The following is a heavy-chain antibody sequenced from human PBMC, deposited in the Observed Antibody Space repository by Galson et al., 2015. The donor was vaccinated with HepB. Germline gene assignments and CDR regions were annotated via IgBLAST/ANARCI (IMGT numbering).Heavy chain of an antibody. CDR3: ARDYDSSVIDI. CDR2: IYYSGST. J-gene: IGHJ3*02. Sequence: ETLSLTCTVSGGSISSSSYYWGWIRQPPGKGLEWIGSIYYSGSTYYNPSLKSRVTISVDTSKNQFSLKLSSVTAADTAVYYCARDYDSSVIDIWGQGTMVTVSS. D-gene: IGHD3-22*01. V-gene: IGHV4-39*07. CDR1: GGSISSSSYY.